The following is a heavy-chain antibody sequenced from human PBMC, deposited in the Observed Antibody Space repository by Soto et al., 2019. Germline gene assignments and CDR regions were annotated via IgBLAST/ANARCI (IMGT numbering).Heavy chain of an antibody. V-gene: IGHV4-59*01. D-gene: IGHD5-12*01. CDR2: IYYSGST. CDR3: ARDTGRRWLQRNWFDP. Sequence: SETLSLTCTVSGGSISSYYWSWIRQPPGKGLEWIGYIYYSGSTNYNPSLKSRVTISVDTSKNQFSLKLSSVTAADTAVYYCARDTGRRWLQRNWFDPWGQGTLVTVSS. CDR1: GGSISSYY. J-gene: IGHJ5*02.